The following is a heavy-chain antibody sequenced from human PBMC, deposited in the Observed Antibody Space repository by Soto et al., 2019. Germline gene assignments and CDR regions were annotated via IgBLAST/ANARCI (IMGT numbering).Heavy chain of an antibody. CDR3: ARGRYYYDSSGSLGPLDY. J-gene: IGHJ4*02. CDR1: GFTFSSYG. V-gene: IGHV3-30*03. Sequence: GGSLRLSCAASGFTFSSYGMHWVRQAPGKGLEWVAVISYDGSNKYYADSVKGRFTISRDNSKNTLYLQMNSLRAEDTAVYYCARGRYYYDSSGSLGPLDYWGQGTLVTVSS. CDR2: ISYDGSNK. D-gene: IGHD3-22*01.